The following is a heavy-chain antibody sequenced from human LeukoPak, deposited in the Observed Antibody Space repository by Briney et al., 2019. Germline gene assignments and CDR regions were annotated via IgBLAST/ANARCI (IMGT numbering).Heavy chain of an antibody. D-gene: IGHD1-1*01. Sequence: VASVKVSCKASGYTFTSYDINWVRQAPGRGLEWMGVISPNGASTTYAQKLQGRVTVTRDTSTSTVYMELSSLRSEDTAMYYCARDPRDRNDGLYYYMDVWGQGTTVTVSS. J-gene: IGHJ6*03. CDR3: ARDPRDRNDGLYYYMDV. CDR1: GYTFTSYD. CDR2: ISPNGAST. V-gene: IGHV1-46*03.